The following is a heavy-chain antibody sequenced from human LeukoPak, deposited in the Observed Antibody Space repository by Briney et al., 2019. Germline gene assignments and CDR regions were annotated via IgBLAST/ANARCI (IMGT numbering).Heavy chain of an antibody. CDR2: ISGSGGST. J-gene: IGHJ4*02. Sequence: PGGSLRLSCAASGFTFSSYAMSWVRQAPGKGLEWVSAISGSGGSTYYADSVKGRFTISRDNSKNTLYLQTNGLRAEDTAVYYCANRYSGSYSRFDYWGQGTLVTVSS. CDR3: ANRYSGSYSRFDY. D-gene: IGHD1-26*01. CDR1: GFTFSSYA. V-gene: IGHV3-23*01.